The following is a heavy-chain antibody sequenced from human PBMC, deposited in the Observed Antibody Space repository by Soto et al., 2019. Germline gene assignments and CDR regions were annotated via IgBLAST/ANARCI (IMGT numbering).Heavy chain of an antibody. Sequence: GGSLRLSCAASGFTFSSYSMNWDRQAPGKGLEWVSYISSSSSTIYYADSVKGRFTISRDNAKNSLYLQMNSLRAEDTAVYYCARGAYLNWFDPWGQGTLVTVSS. CDR2: ISSSSSTI. CDR3: ARGAYLNWFDP. V-gene: IGHV3-48*01. J-gene: IGHJ5*02. CDR1: GFTFSSYS.